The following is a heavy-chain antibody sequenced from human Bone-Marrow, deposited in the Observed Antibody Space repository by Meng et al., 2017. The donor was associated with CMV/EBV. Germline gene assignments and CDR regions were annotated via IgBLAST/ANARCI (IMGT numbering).Heavy chain of an antibody. Sequence: QVQPVQSGAEVKKPGASGKVSCKASGYTVTDYYIHGVRQAPGQWLEWMGWINPNDDTNYAQNFQGRVTMTRDMSINTVYMELSRLTSDDTAVYYCARSSGWSRFDYWGLGTLVTVSS. CDR2: INPNDDT. V-gene: IGHV1-2*02. D-gene: IGHD6-19*01. CDR1: GYTVTDYY. J-gene: IGHJ4*02. CDR3: ARSSGWSRFDY.